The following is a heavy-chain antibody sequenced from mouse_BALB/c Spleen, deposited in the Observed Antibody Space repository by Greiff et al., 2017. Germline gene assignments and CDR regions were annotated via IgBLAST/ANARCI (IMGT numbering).Heavy chain of an antibody. D-gene: IGHD4-1*01. V-gene: IGHV1-87*01. Sequence: VQGVESGAELARPGASVKLSCKASGYTFTSYWMQWVKQRPGQGLEWIGAIYPGDGDTRYTQKFKGKATLTADKSSSTAYMQLSSLASEDSAVYYCARTGRYAMDYWGQGTSVTVSS. CDR3: ARTGRYAMDY. J-gene: IGHJ4*01. CDR2: IYPGDGDT. CDR1: GYTFTSYW.